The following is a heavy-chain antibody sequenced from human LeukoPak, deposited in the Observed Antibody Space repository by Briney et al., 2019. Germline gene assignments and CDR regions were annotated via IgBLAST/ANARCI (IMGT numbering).Heavy chain of an antibody. CDR3: ARKVLPRHLEFDY. J-gene: IGHJ4*02. Sequence: GSVKVSCKASGYTFTSYYMHWVRQAPGQGLEWMGIINPSSGSTSYAQKFQGRVTMTRDTSTSTVYMELSSLRSEDTAVYYCARKVLPRHLEFDYWGQGTLVTVSS. CDR2: INPSSGST. V-gene: IGHV1-46*01. CDR1: GYTFTSYY.